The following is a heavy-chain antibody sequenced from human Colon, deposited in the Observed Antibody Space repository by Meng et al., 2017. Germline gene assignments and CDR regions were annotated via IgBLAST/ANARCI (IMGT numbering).Heavy chain of an antibody. J-gene: IGHJ4*01. V-gene: IGHV3-30*04. D-gene: IGHD3-10*01. CDR2: ISYDGSNK. CDR1: GFTFSSYA. Sequence: GESLKIPCAASGFTFSSYAMHRVRPAPGKGPEWVAVISYDGSNKYYADSVKGRFTISRDNSKNTLYLQMNSLRAEDTAVYYCARGDVFLWFGELVGFDYWGQG. CDR3: ARGDVFLWFGELVGFDY.